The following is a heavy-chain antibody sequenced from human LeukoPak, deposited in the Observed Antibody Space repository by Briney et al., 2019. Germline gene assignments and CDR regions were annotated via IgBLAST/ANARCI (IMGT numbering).Heavy chain of an antibody. CDR3: ARDVSSWYPDAFGI. J-gene: IGHJ3*02. CDR2: ISAYNGNT. CDR1: GYTFTSYG. V-gene: IGHV1-18*01. D-gene: IGHD6-13*01. Sequence: ASVKVSCKASGYTFTSYGISWVRQAPGQGLEWMGWISAYNGNTNYAQKLQGRVTMTTDTSTSTAYMELRSLRSDDTAVYYCARDVSSWYPDAFGIWGQGTMVTVSS.